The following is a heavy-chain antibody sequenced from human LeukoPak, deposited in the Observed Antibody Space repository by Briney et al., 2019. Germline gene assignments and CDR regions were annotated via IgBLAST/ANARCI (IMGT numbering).Heavy chain of an antibody. CDR3: ARDVGGAIGGGIDY. D-gene: IGHD3-16*01. J-gene: IGHJ4*02. CDR2: ISRSGGTI. Sequence: KPGGSLRLSCAASGFTFSDYYMSWIRQAPGKGLEGVLHISRSGGTIYYADSVKGRFTISRDNAKNSLYLQMNSLRAEDTAVYYCARDVGGAIGGGIDYWGQGTLVTVSS. V-gene: IGHV3-11*01. CDR1: GFTFSDYY.